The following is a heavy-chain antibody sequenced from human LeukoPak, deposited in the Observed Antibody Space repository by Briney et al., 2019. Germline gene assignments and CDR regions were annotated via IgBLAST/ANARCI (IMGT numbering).Heavy chain of an antibody. Sequence: PGGSLRLSCAASGFKFDDYGMNWVRQALGKGLGWVSGLNWIGSSTGYVDSVKGRFTISRDNANNSLFLQMNSLRVEDTAFYYCARASDYGDLQFFDYWGQGTLVIVSS. CDR2: LNWIGSST. J-gene: IGHJ4*02. D-gene: IGHD4-17*01. CDR1: GFKFDDYG. CDR3: ARASDYGDLQFFDY. V-gene: IGHV3-20*04.